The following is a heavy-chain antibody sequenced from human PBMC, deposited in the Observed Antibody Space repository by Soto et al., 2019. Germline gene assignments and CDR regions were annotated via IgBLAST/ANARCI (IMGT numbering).Heavy chain of an antibody. D-gene: IGHD3-3*01. CDR1: GFAFDTYG. Sequence: QLVQSGTEVKKPGASMKVSCKASGFAFDTYGFSWVRQAPGQRFEWMGWISGYNGETKYAQNFRGRVSMATNASTSTVYMELRSLTSDDTAVYYCARDPHEFWSPYFFDPWGQGTLVIVSS. V-gene: IGHV1-18*01. J-gene: IGHJ5*02. CDR3: ARDPHEFWSPYFFDP. CDR2: ISGYNGET.